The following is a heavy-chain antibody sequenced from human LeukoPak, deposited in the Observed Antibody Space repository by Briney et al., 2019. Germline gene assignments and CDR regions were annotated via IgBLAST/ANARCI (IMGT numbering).Heavy chain of an antibody. D-gene: IGHD2-2*01. Sequence: PSETLSLTCAVYGGSFSGYYWSWIRQPPGKGLEWIGEINHSGSTNYNPSLKSRVTISVDTSKNQFSLKLSSVTAADTAVYYCARGGPDIVVVPAAPGKGFFDYWGQGTLVTVSS. CDR2: INHSGST. CDR1: GGSFSGYY. J-gene: IGHJ4*02. CDR3: ARGGPDIVVVPAAPGKGFFDY. V-gene: IGHV4-34*01.